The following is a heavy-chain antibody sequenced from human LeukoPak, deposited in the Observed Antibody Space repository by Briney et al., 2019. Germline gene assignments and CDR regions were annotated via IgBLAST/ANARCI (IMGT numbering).Heavy chain of an antibody. Sequence: GGSLRLSCAASGFTFSSYWMHWVRQAPGKGLEWVARINSDGTDISYGDSVKGRFTIPRDNAKNTLYLQMNGLRTDDTAVYFCARASSLIGGFDSWGRGTLVTVSS. CDR1: GFTFSSYW. CDR2: INSDGTDI. CDR3: ARASSLIGGFDS. V-gene: IGHV3-74*01. D-gene: IGHD2-8*01. J-gene: IGHJ4*02.